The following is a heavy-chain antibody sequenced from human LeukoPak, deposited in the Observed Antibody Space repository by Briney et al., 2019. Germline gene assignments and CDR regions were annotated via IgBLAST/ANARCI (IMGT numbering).Heavy chain of an antibody. V-gene: IGHV1-8*01. J-gene: IGHJ4*02. CDR2: MNPSSGNT. CDR1: GYTFTSYD. CDR3: ARAIAAAGADY. Sequence: GASVKVSCKASGYTFTSYDINWVRQATGQGLEWMGWMNPSSGNTGYAQKFQGRVTMSRNTSISTAYMELSSLRSEDTAVYYCARAIAAAGADYWGQGTLVTVSS. D-gene: IGHD6-13*01.